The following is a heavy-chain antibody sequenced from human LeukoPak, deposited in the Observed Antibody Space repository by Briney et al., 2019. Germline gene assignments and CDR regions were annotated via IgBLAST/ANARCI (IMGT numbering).Heavy chain of an antibody. CDR3: AKERRSMAAAIDY. CDR1: GFTFSSYG. Sequence: PGGSLRLSCAASGFTFSSYGMHWLRQAPGKGLEGAAFIRYDGSNKYYADSVRSRFTISRDNSKNKLYLQMNSLRAEDTAVYYCAKERRSMAAAIDYWGKGTLVSVSS. CDR2: IRYDGSNK. J-gene: IGHJ4*02. V-gene: IGHV3-30*02. D-gene: IGHD6-13*01.